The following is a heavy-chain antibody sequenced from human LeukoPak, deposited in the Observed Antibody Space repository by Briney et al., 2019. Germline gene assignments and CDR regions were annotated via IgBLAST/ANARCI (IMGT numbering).Heavy chain of an antibody. D-gene: IGHD3-10*01. Sequence: ASVKVSCKASGYTFTGYYMHWVRQAPGQGLEWMGWINPNSGGTNYAQKFQGRVTMTRDTSISTAYMGLSRLRSDDTAVYYCAANLMVRGVRYYFDYWGQGTLVTVSS. CDR2: INPNSGGT. J-gene: IGHJ4*02. V-gene: IGHV1-2*02. CDR1: GYTFTGYY. CDR3: AANLMVRGVRYYFDY.